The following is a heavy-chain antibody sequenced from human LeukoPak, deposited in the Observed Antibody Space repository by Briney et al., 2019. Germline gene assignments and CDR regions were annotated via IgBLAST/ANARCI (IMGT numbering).Heavy chain of an antibody. D-gene: IGHD2-2*02. Sequence: PGGSLRLSCAASVFIFSSYWMSWVRQAPGKGLEGVANKKQEGSEKYYVDSVKGRYPIYRHNAKNSLYLKMNSLRAEDTAVYYCARMDCSSTSCYTPAEYFQHWGQGTLVTVSS. J-gene: IGHJ1*01. CDR3: ARMDCSSTSCYTPAEYFQH. CDR2: KKQEGSEK. CDR1: VFIFSSYW. V-gene: IGHV3-7*01.